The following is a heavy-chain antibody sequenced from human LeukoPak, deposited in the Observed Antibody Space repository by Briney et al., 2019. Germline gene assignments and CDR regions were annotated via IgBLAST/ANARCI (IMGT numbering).Heavy chain of an antibody. CDR3: ARDRRSDTAMVTFDY. J-gene: IGHJ4*02. Sequence: PGRSLRLSCAASGFTFSSYAMHWVRQAPGKGLEWVAVISYDGSNKYYADSVKGRFTISRDNSKNTLYLQMNSLRAGDTAVYYCARDRRSDTAMVTFDYWGQGTLVTVSS. V-gene: IGHV3-30*04. CDR2: ISYDGSNK. CDR1: GFTFSSYA. D-gene: IGHD5-18*01.